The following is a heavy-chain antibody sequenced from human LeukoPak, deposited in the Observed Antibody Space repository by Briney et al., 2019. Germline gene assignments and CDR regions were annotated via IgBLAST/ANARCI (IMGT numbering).Heavy chain of an antibody. Sequence: SETLSLTCTVSGGPISSGDYYWSWIRQPPGKGLEWIGYIYYSGSTYYNPSLKSRVTISVDTSKNQFSLKLSSVTAADTAVYYCASSRRYYYDSSGYYAFDIWGQGTMVTVSS. D-gene: IGHD3-22*01. CDR1: GGPISSGDYY. CDR2: IYYSGST. CDR3: ASSRRYYYDSSGYYAFDI. J-gene: IGHJ3*02. V-gene: IGHV4-30-4*08.